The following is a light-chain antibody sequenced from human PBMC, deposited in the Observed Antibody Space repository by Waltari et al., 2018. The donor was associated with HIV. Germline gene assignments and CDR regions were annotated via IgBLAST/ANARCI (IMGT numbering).Light chain of an antibody. CDR2: GKN. V-gene: IGLV3-19*01. J-gene: IGLJ1*01. Sequence: SSELTQDPAVSVALGQTVKITCKGDNLRTYYATWHQQKPGQAPVLVSYGKNRRPSGIPDRFSSSASRNKAFLTITGAQAEDEAEYYCKTRDRSGNLYVFGTGTTVTVL. CDR3: KTRDRSGNLYV. CDR1: NLRTYY.